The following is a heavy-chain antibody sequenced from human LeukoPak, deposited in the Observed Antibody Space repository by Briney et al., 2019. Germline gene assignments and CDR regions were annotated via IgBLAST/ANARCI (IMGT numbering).Heavy chain of an antibody. CDR2: IYTSGST. J-gene: IGHJ5*02. CDR3: ARQGVLLWFGELLNWFDP. D-gene: IGHD3-10*01. CDR1: GGSISSYY. V-gene: IGHV4-4*09. Sequence: PSETLSLTCTVSGGSISSYYWSWIGQPPGKGLEWIGYIYTSGSTNYNPSLKSRVTISVDTSKNQFSLKLSSVTAADTAVYYCARQGVLLWFGELLNWFDPWGQGTLVTVSS.